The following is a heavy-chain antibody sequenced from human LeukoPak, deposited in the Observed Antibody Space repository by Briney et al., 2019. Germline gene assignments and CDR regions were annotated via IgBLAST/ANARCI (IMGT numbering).Heavy chain of an antibody. V-gene: IGHV1-18*01. CDR3: ARDRSRQTYYYVTGGMDV. J-gene: IGHJ6*02. D-gene: IGHD3-10*02. CDR1: GHTFTSYG. CDR2: ISAYNGNT. Sequence: ASVKVSCKASGHTFTSYGISWVRQAPGQGLEWMGWISAYNGNTNYAQKLQGRVTMTTDTSTSTAYMELRSLRSDDTAVYYCARDRSRQTYYYVTGGMDVWGQGTTVTVSS.